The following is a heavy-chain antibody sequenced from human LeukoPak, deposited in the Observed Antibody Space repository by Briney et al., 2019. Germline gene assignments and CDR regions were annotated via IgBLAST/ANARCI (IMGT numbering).Heavy chain of an antibody. V-gene: IGHV3-66*02. CDR1: GFTVSSNY. CDR2: IYSGGST. CDR3: ARAALASCPAGY. J-gene: IGHJ4*02. Sequence: PGGSLRLSCAASGFTVSSNYMSWVRQAPGKGLEWVSVIYSGGSTYYADSVKGRFTISRDNSKNTLYLQMNSLRAEDTAVCYCARAALASCPAGYWGQGTLVTVSS.